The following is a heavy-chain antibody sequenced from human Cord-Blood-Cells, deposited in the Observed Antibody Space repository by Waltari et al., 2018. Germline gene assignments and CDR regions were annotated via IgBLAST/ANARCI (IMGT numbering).Heavy chain of an antibody. V-gene: IGHV4-61*01. CDR1: GGSVSSGSYY. CDR3: ARDRVSVGQLVAFDI. D-gene: IGHD6-6*01. Sequence: QVQLQESGPGLVKPSETLSLTCTVSGGSVSSGSYYWRWLRQPPGKGLEWIGYIYYSGSTNYNPSLKSRVTISVDTSKNQFSLKLSSVTAADTAVYYCARDRVSVGQLVAFDIWGQGTMVTVSS. CDR2: IYYSGST. J-gene: IGHJ3*02.